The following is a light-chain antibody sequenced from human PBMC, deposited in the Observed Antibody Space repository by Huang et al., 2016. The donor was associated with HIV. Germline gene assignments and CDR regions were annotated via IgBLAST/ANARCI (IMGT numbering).Light chain of an antibody. CDR2: DAS. Sequence: EIVMTQSPATRSVSPGERATLSCRASQSVSTNLAWYQQKPGQAPRLLIYDASTRAIGIPARFSGSGSGTEFTLTISSLQSEDFVVYYCQHYNNWPQTFGLGTKVEIK. CDR3: QHYNNWPQT. V-gene: IGKV3-15*01. J-gene: IGKJ1*01. CDR1: QSVSTN.